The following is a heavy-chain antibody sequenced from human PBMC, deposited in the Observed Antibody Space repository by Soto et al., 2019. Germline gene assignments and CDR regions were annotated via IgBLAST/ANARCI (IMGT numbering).Heavy chain of an antibody. V-gene: IGHV6-1*01. CDR3: AKGDNLGPKTGYAFDP. CDR2: TYFRSKWYN. J-gene: IGHJ5*02. CDR1: GNSVSSNTAS. Sequence: SQTLSLTCAVSGNSVSSNTASWNWIRQSPSRGLEWLGRTYFRSKWYNDYAVSVKSRIIINPDTSNNQFSLQLNSVTPEDTAVYFCAKGDNLGPKTGYAFDPWGQGIMVTVSS. D-gene: IGHD5-12*01.